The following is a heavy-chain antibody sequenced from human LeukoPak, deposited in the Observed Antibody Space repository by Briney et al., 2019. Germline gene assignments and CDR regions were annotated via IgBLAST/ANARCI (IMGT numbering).Heavy chain of an antibody. Sequence: GGSLRLSCAASGFTFSSYWMSWVRQAPGKGLEWVAVISYDGSNKYYADSVKGRFTISRDNSKNTLYLQMNSLRAEDTAVYYCARGTRSYIVVVPAARFDPWGQGTLVTVSS. D-gene: IGHD2-2*01. CDR2: ISYDGSNK. CDR3: ARGTRSYIVVVPAARFDP. CDR1: GFTFSSYW. V-gene: IGHV3-30*03. J-gene: IGHJ5*02.